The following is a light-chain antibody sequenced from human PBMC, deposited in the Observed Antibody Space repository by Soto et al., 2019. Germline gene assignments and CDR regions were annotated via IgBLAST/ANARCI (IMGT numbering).Light chain of an antibody. J-gene: IGKJ5*01. CDR2: ETY. Sequence: DIQMTQSPSSLSASVGDRVTITCRASQSISTYLNWYQQKPGKAPKLLIYETYSLQIGVPSRFSGSGSGTYFTLTISSLQPEDFATYYCQQSYSAPPITFGQGTRLEIK. V-gene: IGKV1-39*01. CDR3: QQSYSAPPIT. CDR1: QSISTY.